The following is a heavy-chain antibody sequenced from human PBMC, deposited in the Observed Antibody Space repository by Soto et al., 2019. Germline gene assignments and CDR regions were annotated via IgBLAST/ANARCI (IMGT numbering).Heavy chain of an antibody. CDR3: AKDEYGSGSYYNNWFDP. V-gene: IGHV3-23*01. CDR2: ISGSGGST. CDR1: GFTFSSYA. D-gene: IGHD3-10*01. J-gene: IGHJ5*02. Sequence: TGGSLRLSCAASGFTFSSYAMSWVRQAPGKGLEWVSAISGSGGSTYYADSVKGRFTISRDNSKNTLYLQMNSLRAEDTAVYYCAKDEYGSGSYYNNWFDPWGQEPWSPSPQ.